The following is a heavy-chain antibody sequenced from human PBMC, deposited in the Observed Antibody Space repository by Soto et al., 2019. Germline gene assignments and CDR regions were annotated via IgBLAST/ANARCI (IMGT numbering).Heavy chain of an antibody. Sequence: QVQLQESGPGLVKPSQTLSLTCTVSGGSISSGGYYWSWIRQHPGKGLEWIGYIYYSGSTYSNPSLKSRVTISVDTSKNQFSLKLSSVTAADTAVYYCARRRGPYYVWTTNYQNCFDPWGQGTLVTVSS. CDR1: GGSISSGGYY. D-gene: IGHD3-10*02. V-gene: IGHV4-31*03. CDR3: ARRRGPYYVWTTNYQNCFDP. J-gene: IGHJ5*02. CDR2: IYYSGST.